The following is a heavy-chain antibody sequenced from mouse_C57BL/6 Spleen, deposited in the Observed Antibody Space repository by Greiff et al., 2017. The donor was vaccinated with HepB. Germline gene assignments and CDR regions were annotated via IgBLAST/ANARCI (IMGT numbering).Heavy chain of an antibody. D-gene: IGHD2-10*01. CDR2: IYPGSGST. CDR3: ARGTYYGNYGDY. V-gene: IGHV1-55*01. J-gene: IGHJ2*01. CDR1: GYTFTSYW. Sequence: VQLQQPGAELVKPGASVKMSCKASGYTFTSYWITWVKQRPGQGLEWIGDIYPGSGSTNYNEKFKSKATLTVDTSSSTAYMQLSSLTSEDSAVYYCARGTYYGNYGDYWGQGTTLTVSS.